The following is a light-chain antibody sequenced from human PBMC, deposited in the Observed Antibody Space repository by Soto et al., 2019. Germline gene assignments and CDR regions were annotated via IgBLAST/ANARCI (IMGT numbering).Light chain of an antibody. CDR1: SSNIGSNT. CDR3: AAWDDSLNGPNYV. J-gene: IGLJ1*01. V-gene: IGLV1-44*01. Sequence: QSVLTQPPSASGTPGQRVTISCSGSSSNIGSNTVNWYQQLPGTAPKLLIYSNNQRPSGVPDRFSGCKSGTSASLAISGLQSEDEADYYCAAWDDSLNGPNYVFGTGTKVTVL. CDR2: SNN.